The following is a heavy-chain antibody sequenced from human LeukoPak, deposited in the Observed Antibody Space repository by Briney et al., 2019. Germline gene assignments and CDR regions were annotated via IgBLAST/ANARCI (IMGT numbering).Heavy chain of an antibody. Sequence: GGSLRLSCAASGFTFSSYWMHWVRQAPGKGLVWVSRIDSEGRGTIYADSVKGRFTISRDNAKNTLFLQMNSLRADDTAVYYCSRINYYDDNWGQGTLVTVSS. CDR3: SRINYYDDN. V-gene: IGHV3-74*01. CDR2: IDSEGRGT. J-gene: IGHJ4*02. D-gene: IGHD3-22*01. CDR1: GFTFSSYW.